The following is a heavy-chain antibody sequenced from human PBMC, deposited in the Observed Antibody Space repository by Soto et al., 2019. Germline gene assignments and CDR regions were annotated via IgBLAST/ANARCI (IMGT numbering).Heavy chain of an antibody. CDR2: IIPIFGTA. J-gene: IGHJ6*02. V-gene: IGHV1-69*01. D-gene: IGHD2-15*01. CDR1: GGTFSSYA. Sequence: QVQLVQSGAEVKKPGSSVKVSCKASGGTFSSYAISWVQQAPGQGLEWMGGIIPIFGTANYAQKFQGRVTITADESTSTAYMELSSLRSEDTAVYYCARLPVAPLYYGMDVWGQGTTVTVSS. CDR3: ARLPVAPLYYGMDV.